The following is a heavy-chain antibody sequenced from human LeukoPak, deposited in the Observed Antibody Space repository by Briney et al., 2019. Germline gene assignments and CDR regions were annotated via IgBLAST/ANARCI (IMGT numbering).Heavy chain of an antibody. V-gene: IGHV4-59*01. Sequence: SETLSLTCTVSGGSISSYYWSWIRQPPRKGLEWIGYIYYSGNTNYSPSLKSRVTISVDTSKNQFSLKLRSATAADTAVYYCARTMKGDFWSGYSYYYYYYMDVWGKGTTVTVSS. CDR3: ARTMKGDFWSGYSYYYYYYMDV. D-gene: IGHD3-3*01. CDR1: GGSISSYY. J-gene: IGHJ6*03. CDR2: IYYSGNT.